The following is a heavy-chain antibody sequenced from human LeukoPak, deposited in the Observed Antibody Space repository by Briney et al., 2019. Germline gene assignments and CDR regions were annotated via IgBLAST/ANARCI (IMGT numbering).Heavy chain of an antibody. CDR1: GFTFSSYG. Sequence: GGSLRLSCAASGFTFSSYGMSWVRQAPGKGLEWVSGISGSGDSTYYADSVKGRFTISRDNSKNTLYLQMNSLRVEDTAVYYCGGPYYYYAMDVWGQGTMVTVSS. J-gene: IGHJ6*02. CDR3: GGPYYYYAMDV. CDR2: ISGSGDST. V-gene: IGHV3-23*01.